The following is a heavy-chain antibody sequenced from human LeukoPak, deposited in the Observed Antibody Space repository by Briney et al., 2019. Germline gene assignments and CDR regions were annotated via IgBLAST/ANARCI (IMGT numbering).Heavy chain of an antibody. V-gene: IGHV1-69*04. J-gene: IGHJ4*02. CDR3: ATDQSGRLS. CDR1: GGSFSMSA. CDR2: IIPILGIP. Sequence: ASVKVSCKASGGSFSMSAISWVRQAPGQGLEWMGRIIPILGIPDYAQSFQGRVTITADKSSNTAYMELYNLRSEDTAVFYCATDQSGRLSWDQGTLVTVSS. D-gene: IGHD1-26*01.